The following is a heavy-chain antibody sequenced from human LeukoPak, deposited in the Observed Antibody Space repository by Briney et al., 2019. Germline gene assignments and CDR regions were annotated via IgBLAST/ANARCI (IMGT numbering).Heavy chain of an antibody. J-gene: IGHJ5*02. D-gene: IGHD3-3*01. CDR1: GGSISSSSYY. Sequence: PSETLSLTCTVSGGSISSSSYYWGWIRQPPGKGLEGIGRIYYSGSTYYNPSLKSRVTISVDTSKNQFSLTLSSVTAADTAVYYCARDRDVTPKTLEWLLWVGWFDPWGQGTLVTVSS. V-gene: IGHV4-39*07. CDR2: IYYSGST. CDR3: ARDRDVTPKTLEWLLWVGWFDP.